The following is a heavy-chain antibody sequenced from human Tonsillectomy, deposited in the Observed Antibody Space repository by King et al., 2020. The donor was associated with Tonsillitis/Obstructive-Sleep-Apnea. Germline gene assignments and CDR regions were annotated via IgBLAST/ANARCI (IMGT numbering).Heavy chain of an antibody. CDR2: ISKDGSKK. CDR3: ARGDGSGTSGNEAYYYYMDV. J-gene: IGHJ6*03. Sequence: VQLVESGGGVVQPGRSLRLSCAASGFTFSTYGIHWVRQAPGKGLEWAAVISKDGSKKYYTDSVQGRFTISRDNSKNTLYLQMDSLRIEDTAIYYCARGDGSGTSGNEAYYYYMDV. CDR1: GFTFSTYG. V-gene: IGHV3-30*03. D-gene: IGHD2-2*01.